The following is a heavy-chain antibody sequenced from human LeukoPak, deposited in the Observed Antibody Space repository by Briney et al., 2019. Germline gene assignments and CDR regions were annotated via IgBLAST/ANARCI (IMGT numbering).Heavy chain of an antibody. D-gene: IGHD3-10*01. CDR3: VFGYYYDSGSQYNWFDT. J-gene: IGHJ5*02. V-gene: IGHV3-74*01. CDR2: INSDGSST. Sequence: GGSLRLSCAASGFTLSSYWMHWVRQAPGKGLVWVSRINSDGSSTTYADSVKGRFTISRDNAKNTLYLQMNSLRAEDTAVYYCVFGYYYDSGSQYNWFDTWGQGTLVTVSS. CDR1: GFTLSSYW.